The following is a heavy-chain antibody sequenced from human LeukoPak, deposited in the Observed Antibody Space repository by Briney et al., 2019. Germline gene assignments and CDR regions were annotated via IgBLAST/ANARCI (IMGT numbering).Heavy chain of an antibody. Sequence: SETLSLTCTVSGGSISSYYWSWIRQPAGKGLEWIGRIYSSGSTNYNPSLKSRVTMSVDTSKNQFSLKLSSVTAADTAVYYCARHVPVYDILTGYYNVHAFDIWGQGTMVTVSS. J-gene: IGHJ3*02. CDR3: ARHVPVYDILTGYYNVHAFDI. V-gene: IGHV4-4*07. CDR1: GGSISSYY. D-gene: IGHD3-9*01. CDR2: IYSSGST.